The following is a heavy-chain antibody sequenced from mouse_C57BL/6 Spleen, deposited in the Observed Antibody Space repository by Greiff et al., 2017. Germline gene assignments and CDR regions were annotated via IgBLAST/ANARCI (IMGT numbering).Heavy chain of an antibody. V-gene: IGHV1-55*01. Sequence: QVQLKQPGAELVKPGASVKMSCKASGYTFTSYWITWVKQRPGQGLEWIGDIYPGSGSTNYNEKFKSKATLTVDTSSSTAYMQLSSLTSEDSAVYYCARSIYYGNYGDYWGQGTTLTVSS. CDR1: GYTFTSYW. J-gene: IGHJ2*01. CDR3: ARSIYYGNYGDY. D-gene: IGHD2-1*01. CDR2: IYPGSGST.